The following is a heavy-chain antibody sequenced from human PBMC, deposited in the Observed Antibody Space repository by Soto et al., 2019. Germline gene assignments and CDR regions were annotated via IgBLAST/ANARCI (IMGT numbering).Heavy chain of an antibody. CDR2: IYWDDVK. CDR1: GFSLSTSGVG. Sequence: QITLKESGPTLVKPTQTLTLTCTLSGFSLSTSGVGVGWIRQSPGKALEWLAVIYWDDVKHYSPSLGRRLTITKDTSESEVVLTMTNMDPVDTATYYCARKGSGDYALDYWGQGILVTVSS. D-gene: IGHD4-17*01. V-gene: IGHV2-5*02. CDR3: ARKGSGDYALDY. J-gene: IGHJ4*02.